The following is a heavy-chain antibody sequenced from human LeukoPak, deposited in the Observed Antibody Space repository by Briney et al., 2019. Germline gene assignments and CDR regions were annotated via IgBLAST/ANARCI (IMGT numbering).Heavy chain of an antibody. CDR1: GGTFSSYA. Sequence: GASVKVSCKASGGTFSSYAISWVRQAPGQGLEWMGRIIPIFGTANYAQKFQGRVTITADESTSTAYMELSSLRSEDTAVYYCARDSPERSKGYYDILTGYYPFDYWGQGTLVTVSS. CDR3: ARDSPERSKGYYDILTGYYPFDY. CDR2: IIPIFGTA. J-gene: IGHJ4*02. D-gene: IGHD3-9*01. V-gene: IGHV1-69*13.